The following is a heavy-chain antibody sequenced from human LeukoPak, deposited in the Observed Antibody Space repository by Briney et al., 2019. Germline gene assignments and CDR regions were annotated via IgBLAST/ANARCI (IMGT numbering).Heavy chain of an antibody. D-gene: IGHD5-24*01. J-gene: IGHJ5*02. CDR1: GGTFSSYA. CDR3: ARDHGGWVQAEWFDP. Sequence: GASVKVSCKASGGTFSSYAISWVRQAPGQGLEWMGGIIPIFGTANYAQKFQGRVTITTDESTSTAYMELSSLRSEDTAVYYCARDHGGWVQAEWFDPWGQGTLVTVSS. V-gene: IGHV1-69*05. CDR2: IIPIFGTA.